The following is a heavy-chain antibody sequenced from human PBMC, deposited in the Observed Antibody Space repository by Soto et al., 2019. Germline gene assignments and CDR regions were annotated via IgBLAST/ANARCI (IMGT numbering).Heavy chain of an antibody. Sequence: GGSLRLSCVASGFNLNTYGIYWGRQAPGKGLQWVAQILYDGSKKHYADSVRGRFTITRDNSKNTVYLQMDSLRVDDTAMYYCVRGLALMADYWGQGTLVTVSS. CDR2: ILYDGSKK. CDR3: VRGLALMADY. CDR1: GFNLNTYG. J-gene: IGHJ4*02. V-gene: IGHV3-30*03. D-gene: IGHD2-21*01.